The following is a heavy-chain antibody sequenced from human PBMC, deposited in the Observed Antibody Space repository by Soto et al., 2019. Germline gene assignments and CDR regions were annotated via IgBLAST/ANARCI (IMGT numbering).Heavy chain of an antibody. CDR2: IYYSGST. CDR3: AREGYCSSTSCDEFYWFDP. Sequence: SETLSLTCTVSGGSISSGGYYWSWIRQHPGKGLEWIGYIYYSGSTYYNPSLKSRVTISVDTSKNQFSLKLSSVTAADTAVYYCAREGYCSSTSCDEFYWFDPWGQGTLVTVSS. V-gene: IGHV4-31*03. J-gene: IGHJ5*02. CDR1: GGSISSGGYY. D-gene: IGHD2-2*01.